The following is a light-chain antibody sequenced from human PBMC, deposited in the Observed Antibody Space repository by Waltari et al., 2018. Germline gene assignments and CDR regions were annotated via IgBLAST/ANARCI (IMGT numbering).Light chain of an antibody. CDR1: SSDVGGYNY. V-gene: IGLV2-11*01. Sequence: QSALTQPRSVSGSPGQSVTISCTGTSSDVGGYNYVSWYQQHPGKAPKLMICEVSKRPAGVPARFAGSKSGNTASLTISGLQAEDEADYYCCSYAGSYTFVVFGGGTKLTVL. CDR3: CSYAGSYTFVV. J-gene: IGLJ2*01. CDR2: EVS.